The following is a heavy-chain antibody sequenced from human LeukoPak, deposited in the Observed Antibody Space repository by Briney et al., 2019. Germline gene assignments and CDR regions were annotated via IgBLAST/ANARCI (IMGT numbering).Heavy chain of an antibody. CDR1: GYTFTGYY. D-gene: IGHD2-15*01. CDR3: ARDRYCSRGSCYDY. V-gene: IGHV1-2*02. J-gene: IGHJ4*02. Sequence: ASVKVSCKASGYTFTGYYMHWVRQAPGQGVEWMGWINPNSGGTNYAQKFQGRVTMTRDTSISTAYMELSRLRSDDTAVYYCARDRYCSRGSCYDYWGQGTLVTVSS. CDR2: INPNSGGT.